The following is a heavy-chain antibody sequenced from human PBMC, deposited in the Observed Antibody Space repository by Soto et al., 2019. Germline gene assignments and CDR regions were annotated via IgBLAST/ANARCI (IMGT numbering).Heavy chain of an antibody. CDR3: ARDYSVYDFWSGYSYYYYGMDV. CDR1: GFTFSSYA. V-gene: IGHV3-30-3*01. J-gene: IGHJ6*02. Sequence: PGGSLRLSCAASGFTFSSYAMHWVRQAPGKGLEWVAVISYDGSNKYYADSVKGRFTISRDNSKNTLYLQMNSLRAEDTAVYYCARDYSVYDFWSGYSYYYYGMDVWGQGTTVTVSS. CDR2: ISYDGSNK. D-gene: IGHD3-3*01.